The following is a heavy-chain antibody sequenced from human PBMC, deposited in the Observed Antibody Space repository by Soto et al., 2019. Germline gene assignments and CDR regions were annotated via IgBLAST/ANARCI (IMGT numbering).Heavy chain of an antibody. CDR1: GFTFSDYY. D-gene: IGHD6-13*01. J-gene: IGHJ6*03. CDR3: ARDRPDSSSCMDV. Sequence: GGSLRLSCAASGFTFSDYYMSWIRQAPGKGLEWVSYISSSGSTIYYADSVKGRFTISRDNAKNSLYLQMSSLRAEDTAVYYCARDRPDSSSCMDVWGKGTTVTVSS. V-gene: IGHV3-11*01. CDR2: ISSSGSTI.